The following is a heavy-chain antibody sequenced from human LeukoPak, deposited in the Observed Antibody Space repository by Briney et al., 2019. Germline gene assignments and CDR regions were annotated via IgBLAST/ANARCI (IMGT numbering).Heavy chain of an antibody. Sequence: SETLSLTCTVSGGSISGYYWSWIRQPPGKGLEWIGYIYYSGSTNYNPSLKSRVTISVDTSKNQFSLKLSSVTAADTAVYYCARGCSAGTPHNWFDPWGQGTLVTVSS. CDR1: GGSISGYY. V-gene: IGHV4-59*01. J-gene: IGHJ5*02. D-gene: IGHD6-13*01. CDR2: IYYSGST. CDR3: ARGCSAGTPHNWFDP.